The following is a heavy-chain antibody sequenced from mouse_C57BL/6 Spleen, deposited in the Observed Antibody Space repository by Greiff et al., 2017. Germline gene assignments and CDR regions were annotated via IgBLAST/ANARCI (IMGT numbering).Heavy chain of an antibody. V-gene: IGHV1-55*01. CDR2: IYPGSGST. D-gene: IGHD1-1*01. CDR3: ARKEGFTTVVSAMDY. J-gene: IGHJ4*01. Sequence: QVQLQQPGAELVKPGASVKMSCKASGYTFTSYWITWVKQRPGQGLEWIGDIYPGSGSTNYNEKFKSKATLTVDTSSSTAYMQLSSLTSEDSAVYYCARKEGFTTVVSAMDYWGQGTSVTVSS. CDR1: GYTFTSYW.